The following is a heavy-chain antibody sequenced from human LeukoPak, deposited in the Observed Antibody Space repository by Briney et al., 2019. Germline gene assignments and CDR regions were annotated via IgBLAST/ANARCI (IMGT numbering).Heavy chain of an antibody. CDR2: IYHSGYT. Sequence: SESLSLTCSVSAASISTGTSYRGWIRQPPGRGLEWIGSIYHSGYTYYNPSLKSRVTISVDTSKNQFSLKLSSLTVASEDTAVYFSATPMYLTYSGGRGHVDFWGRGTLVTVSS. CDR1: AASISTGTSY. J-gene: IGHJ2*01. D-gene: IGHD2-15*01. CDR3: ATPMYLTYSGGRGHVDF. V-gene: IGHV4-39*01.